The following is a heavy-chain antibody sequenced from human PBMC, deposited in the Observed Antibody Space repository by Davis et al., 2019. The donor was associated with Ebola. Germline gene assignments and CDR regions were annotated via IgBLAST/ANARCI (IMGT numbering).Heavy chain of an antibody. CDR1: GGFVSSGAYP. V-gene: IGHV4-30-4*07. CDR3: AKGSSGWYAAFDV. D-gene: IGHD6-19*01. J-gene: IGHJ3*01. CDR2: YYYTGST. Sequence: LRLSCAVSGGFVSSGAYPWSWIPQPPGKGLEWIGYYYYTGSTYYNPSLNSRVTISIDTSKNHFSLKLTSVTAADTAVYYCAKGSSGWYAAFDVWGQGTMVTVSS.